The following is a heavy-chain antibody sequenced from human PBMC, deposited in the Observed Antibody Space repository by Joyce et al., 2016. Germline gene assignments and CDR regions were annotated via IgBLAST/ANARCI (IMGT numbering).Heavy chain of an antibody. V-gene: IGHV3-21*01. D-gene: IGHD3-16*01. J-gene: IGHJ6*02. CDR3: ARGGISYYYAMDV. CDR1: GSTFSSSS. Sequence: QLVESGGGVVKAGGSLRLSCEAAGSTFSSSSMSWFRQAPGKGLEWVAAISATSYYIFHAETVRGRFTGSRDNAKKTLYLQMNSLRAEDSAVFYCARGGISYYYAMDVRGQGTTVTVSS. CDR2: ISATSYYI.